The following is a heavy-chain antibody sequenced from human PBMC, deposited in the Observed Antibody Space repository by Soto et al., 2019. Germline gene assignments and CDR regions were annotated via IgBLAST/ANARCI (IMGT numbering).Heavy chain of an antibody. J-gene: IGHJ4*02. V-gene: IGHV1-3*01. Sequence: GASVKVSCKASGYTFSSYAMHWVRQAPGQRLEWMGWINAGYGNTKSSQKFQDRVTISRDTSASTAYMELTSLRSEDTAVYYCARYVTPLYFDYWGQGTLVTVSS. CDR1: GYTFSSYA. CDR3: ARYVTPLYFDY. D-gene: IGHD4-4*01. CDR2: INAGYGNT.